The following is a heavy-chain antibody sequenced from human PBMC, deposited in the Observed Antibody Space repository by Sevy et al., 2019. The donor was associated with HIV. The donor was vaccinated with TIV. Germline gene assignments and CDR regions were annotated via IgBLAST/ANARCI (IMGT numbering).Heavy chain of an antibody. D-gene: IGHD6-19*01. J-gene: IGHJ4*02. CDR1: GFPLRNYA. CDR2: ISGSGGIT. V-gene: IGHV3-23*01. Sequence: GGSLRLSCAASGFPLRNYAMSWVRQAPGKGLEWVSAISGSGGITYYADSVKGRFTISRDNSKNTLDLEMNSLRAEDTAVYYCVKDGAVAPSDYWGQGTLVTVSS. CDR3: VKDGAVAPSDY.